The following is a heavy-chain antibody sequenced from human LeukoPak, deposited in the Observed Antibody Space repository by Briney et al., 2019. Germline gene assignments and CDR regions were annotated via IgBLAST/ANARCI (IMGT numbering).Heavy chain of an antibody. V-gene: IGHV4-4*07. Sequence: SETLSLTCTVSGGSISSYYWSWIRQPAGKGLEWIGRIYTSGSTNYNPSLKSRVTTSVDTSKNQFSLKLSSVTAADTAVYYCAREEAVAGTHYFDYWGQGTLVTVSS. CDR2: IYTSGST. CDR1: GGSISSYY. D-gene: IGHD6-19*01. J-gene: IGHJ4*02. CDR3: AREEAVAGTHYFDY.